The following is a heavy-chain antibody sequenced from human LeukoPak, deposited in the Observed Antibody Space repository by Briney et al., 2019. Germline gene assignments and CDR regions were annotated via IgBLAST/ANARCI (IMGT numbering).Heavy chain of an antibody. CDR2: INPISGGT. D-gene: IGHD6-19*01. CDR3: ARVIAVAGIWFDP. CDR1: GYTFTGYY. J-gene: IGHJ5*02. Sequence: ASVKVSCKASGYTFTGYYMHWVRQAPGQGLEWMGWINPISGGTNYAQKFQGRVTMTRDTSISTAYMELSRLRSDDTAVYYCARVIAVAGIWFDPWGQGTLVTVSS. V-gene: IGHV1-2*02.